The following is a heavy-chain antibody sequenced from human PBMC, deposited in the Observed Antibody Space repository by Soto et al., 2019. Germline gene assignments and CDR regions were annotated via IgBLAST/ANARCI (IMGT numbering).Heavy chain of an antibody. V-gene: IGHV3-30*18. D-gene: IGHD3-10*01. CDR2: ILYDGSDK. Sequence: GGSVRLSCAASGFTFSSYGMHWVRQAPGKGLEWVTGILYDGSDKYYADSVKGRFTISRENSKNTLYLQMNSLRTEDSAVYYCAKAGGGFGDLVHHWGPGTPVTVSS. J-gene: IGHJ1*01. CDR1: GFTFSSYG. CDR3: AKAGGGFGDLVHH.